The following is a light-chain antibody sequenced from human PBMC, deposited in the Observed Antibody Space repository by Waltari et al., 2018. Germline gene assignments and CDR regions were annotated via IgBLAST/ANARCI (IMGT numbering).Light chain of an antibody. J-gene: IGKJ2*01. Sequence: DIQMTQSTSSLSASVGARVTITCRASQSISSYLNWYQPKPGKAPKLLIYAASSLQRWVPSRFSGSGSGTEFTLTISSLQPEDFATYYCQQSYSTYTFGQGTKLEI. CDR1: QSISSY. V-gene: IGKV1-39*01. CDR3: QQSYSTYT. CDR2: AAS.